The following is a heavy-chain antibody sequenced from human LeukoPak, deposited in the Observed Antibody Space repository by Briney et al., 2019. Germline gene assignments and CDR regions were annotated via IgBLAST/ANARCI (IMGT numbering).Heavy chain of an antibody. V-gene: IGHV3-7*01. CDR3: ARYGSGRRFEY. Sequence: GGSLRLSCAASGFTFSSSWMSWVRQAPGKGLEWVANINQGGSEIYYVDSVKGRFAMSRDNAKNSLYLQMNSLRAEDTAVYYCARYGSGRRFEYWGQGTLVTVSS. J-gene: IGHJ4*02. CDR2: INQGGSEI. D-gene: IGHD3-10*01. CDR1: GFTFSSSW.